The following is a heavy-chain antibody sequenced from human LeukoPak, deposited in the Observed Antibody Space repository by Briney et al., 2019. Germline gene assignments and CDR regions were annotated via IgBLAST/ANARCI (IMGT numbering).Heavy chain of an antibody. J-gene: IGHJ4*02. Sequence: GGSLRLSCAASGFTFSSDAMSWVRQAPGKGLEWVAVISYDGSNKYYADSVKGRFTISRDNSKNTLYLQMNSLRAEDTAVYYCARSIAAAGPRGYFDYWGQGTLVTVSS. CDR1: GFTFSSDA. CDR3: ARSIAAAGPRGYFDY. V-gene: IGHV3-30-3*01. D-gene: IGHD6-13*01. CDR2: ISYDGSNK.